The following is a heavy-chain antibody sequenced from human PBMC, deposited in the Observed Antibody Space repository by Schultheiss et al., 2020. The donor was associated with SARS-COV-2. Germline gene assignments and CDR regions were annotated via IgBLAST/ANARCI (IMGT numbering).Heavy chain of an antibody. V-gene: IGHV3-33*01. CDR3: ARDLSGSGYFY. J-gene: IGHJ4*02. CDR2: IWYDGSNK. D-gene: IGHD3-22*01. Sequence: GGSLRLSCAASGFTFSSYGMHWVRQAPGKGLEWVAVIWYDGSNKYYADSVKGRLTISRDNSKNTLYLQMNSLRAEDTAVYYCARDLSGSGYFYWGQGTLVTVSS. CDR1: GFTFSSYG.